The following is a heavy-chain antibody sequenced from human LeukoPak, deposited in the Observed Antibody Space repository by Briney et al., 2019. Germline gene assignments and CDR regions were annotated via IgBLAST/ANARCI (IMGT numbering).Heavy chain of an antibody. J-gene: IGHJ5*02. Sequence: SETLSLTCTVSGDSISISYWSWIRQPPGKGLEWIGYIYYSGSTNYNTSLKSRVTISVDTSKNQFSLKLSSVTAADTAVYYGARDSSGLNWFDPWGQGTLVTVSS. CDR1: GDSISISY. D-gene: IGHD6-19*01. V-gene: IGHV4-59*01. CDR2: IYYSGST. CDR3: ARDSSGLNWFDP.